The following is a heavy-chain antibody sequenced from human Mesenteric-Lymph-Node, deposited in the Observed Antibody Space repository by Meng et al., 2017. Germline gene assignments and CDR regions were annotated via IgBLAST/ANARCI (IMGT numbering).Heavy chain of an antibody. CDR1: GGTFSSYT. CDR3: ARDRGSVATISESVYYYYGMDV. J-gene: IGHJ6*02. CDR2: IIPILGIA. V-gene: IGHV1-69*10. D-gene: IGHD5-12*01. Sequence: SVKVSCKASGGTFSSYTISWVRQAPGQGLEWMGGIIPILGIANYAQKFQGRVTITADKSTSTAYMELSSMRSADTAVYYCARDRGSVATISESVYYYYGMDVWGQGTMVTVSS.